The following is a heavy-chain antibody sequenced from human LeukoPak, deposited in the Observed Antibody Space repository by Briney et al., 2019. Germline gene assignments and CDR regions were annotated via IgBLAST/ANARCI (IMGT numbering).Heavy chain of an antibody. D-gene: IGHD3-10*01. CDR2: VSSTSKYI. CDR1: GFTFNVYT. J-gene: IGHJ4*02. V-gene: IGHV3-21*06. Sequence: PGGSLRLSCTASGFTFNVYTMNWVRRAPGKGLEWVSSVSSTSKYISYADSVKGRFTISRDNAKNSLYLQMNNLRAEDTAVYYCARAYSPPITMAVEAPDYWGQGTLVTVSS. CDR3: ARAYSPPITMAVEAPDY.